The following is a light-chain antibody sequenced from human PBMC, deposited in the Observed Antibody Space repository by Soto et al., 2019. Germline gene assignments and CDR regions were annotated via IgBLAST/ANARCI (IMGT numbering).Light chain of an antibody. V-gene: IGKV3-20*01. CDR2: GAS. CDR1: QSVSSSY. Sequence: EIVLTQSPGTLSLSPGERATLSCRASQSVSSSYLAWYQQKPDQAPRLLIYGASSRATGIPDRFSGSRSGTDFTLTIRRLEPADCAGYYCKQYGIPSVTFGKGTKLEIE. CDR3: KQYGIPSVT. J-gene: IGKJ2*01.